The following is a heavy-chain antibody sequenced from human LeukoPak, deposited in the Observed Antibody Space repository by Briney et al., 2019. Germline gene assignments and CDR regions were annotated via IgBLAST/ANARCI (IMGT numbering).Heavy chain of an antibody. V-gene: IGHV4-59*01. J-gene: IGHJ4*02. Sequence: SETLSLTCTVSGGSISSYYWSWIRQPPGKGLEWIGYIYYSGGTNYNPSLKSRVTISVDASKKEFSLKLSSVTAADTAVYYCAGLSSGWYEVGYWGQGTLVTVSS. CDR2: IYYSGGT. CDR1: GGSISSYY. D-gene: IGHD6-19*01. CDR3: AGLSSGWYEVGY.